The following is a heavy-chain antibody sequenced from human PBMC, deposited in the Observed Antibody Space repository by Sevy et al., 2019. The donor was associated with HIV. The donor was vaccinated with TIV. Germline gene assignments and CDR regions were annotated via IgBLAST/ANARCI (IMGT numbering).Heavy chain of an antibody. CDR1: GFTFSSYA. Sequence: GGSLRLSCAASGFTFSSYAMHWVRQAPGKGLEWVAVISYDGSNKYYADSVKGRFTISRDNSKNTLYLQMNSLRAEDTAEYYCARALDRYYYYYGMDVWGQGTTVTVSS. CDR3: ARALDRYYYYYGMDV. D-gene: IGHD3-22*01. J-gene: IGHJ6*02. V-gene: IGHV3-30-3*01. CDR2: ISYDGSNK.